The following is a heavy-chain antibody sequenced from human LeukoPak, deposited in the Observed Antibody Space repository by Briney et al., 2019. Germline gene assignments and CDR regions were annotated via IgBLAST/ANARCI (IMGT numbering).Heavy chain of an antibody. CDR1: GFTFRSYD. V-gene: IGHV3-64*04. D-gene: IGHD3-22*01. J-gene: IGHJ5*02. CDR2: ISSNGGST. CDR3: ARDHHPGYHDSLGFNWLDP. Sequence: GGSLRLSCSASGFTFRSYDMHWVRQAPGKGPEYVSGISSNGGSTDYADSVKGRFTISRDNSKNTVFLQMSSLRAEDTAVYYCARDHHPGYHDSLGFNWLDPWGQGTLVSVSS.